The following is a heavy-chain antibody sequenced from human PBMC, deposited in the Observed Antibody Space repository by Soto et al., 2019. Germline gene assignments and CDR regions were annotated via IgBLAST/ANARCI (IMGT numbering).Heavy chain of an antibody. CDR3: ARRASR. Sequence: PGGSLRLSCAVSGFTFSSSEMYWVRQAPGKGLEWISYIHPSGQPIFYADSVKGRFPISRDNANNSLFLQMNSLRAEDTAVYYCARRASRWGQGTMVTVSS. CDR1: GFTFSSSE. J-gene: IGHJ3*01. D-gene: IGHD1-26*01. CDR2: IHPSGQPI. V-gene: IGHV3-48*03.